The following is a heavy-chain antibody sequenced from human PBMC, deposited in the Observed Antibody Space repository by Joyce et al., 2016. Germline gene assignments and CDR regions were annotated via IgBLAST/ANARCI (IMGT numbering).Heavy chain of an antibody. CDR3: ARDRYFASGTNSFDY. V-gene: IGHV3-30-3*01. CDR1: TFSSYT. D-gene: IGHD3-10*01. J-gene: IGHJ4*02. Sequence: TFSSYTMHWVRQAPGKGLQWVSLISYDGINKYLADSVKGRFTISRDNSKNTLYPQMDSLRAEDTAVYHCARDRYFASGTNSFDYWGQGTLVTVSS. CDR2: ISYDGINK.